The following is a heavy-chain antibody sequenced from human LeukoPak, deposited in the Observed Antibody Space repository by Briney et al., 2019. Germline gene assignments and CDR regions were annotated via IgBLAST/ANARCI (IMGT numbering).Heavy chain of an antibody. CDR1: EFTFSSYA. CDR2: ISYDGSNK. V-gene: IGHV3-30*04. CDR3: ARDSTIRYFDWFLYYYYGMDV. D-gene: IGHD3-9*01. Sequence: GGSLRLSCAASEFTFSSYAMHWVRQAPGKGLEWVAVISYDGSNKYYADSVKGRFTISRDNSKNTLYLQMNSLRAEDTAVYYCARDSTIRYFDWFLYYYYGMDVWGQGTTVTVSS. J-gene: IGHJ6*02.